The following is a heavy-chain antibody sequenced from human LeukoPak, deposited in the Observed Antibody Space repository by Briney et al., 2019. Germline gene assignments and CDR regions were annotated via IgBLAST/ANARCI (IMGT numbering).Heavy chain of an antibody. CDR3: AREWGGDYFDY. V-gene: IGHV3-30-3*01. CDR1: GFTFSSYA. CDR2: ISYDGSNK. D-gene: IGHD3-16*01. J-gene: IGHJ4*02. Sequence: PGGSLRLSCAASGFTFSSYAMHWVRQAPGKGLEWVAVISYDGSNKYYADSVKGRFTISSDNSKNTLYLQMNSLRAEDTAVYYCAREWGGDYFDYWGQGTLVTVSS.